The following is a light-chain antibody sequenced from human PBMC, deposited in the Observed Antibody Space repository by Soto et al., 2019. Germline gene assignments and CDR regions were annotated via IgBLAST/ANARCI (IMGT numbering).Light chain of an antibody. CDR3: QQLNNYPRT. CDR1: QGISSY. J-gene: IGKJ1*01. CDR2: AAS. Sequence: DIQLTQSPSFLSASVGDRVTITCRASQGISSYLAWYQQKPGKAPKLLISAASTLQSGVTSRFSGSESGTEFTLTISSLQPEDFATYYCQQLNNYPRTFGQGTKVEIK. V-gene: IGKV1-9*01.